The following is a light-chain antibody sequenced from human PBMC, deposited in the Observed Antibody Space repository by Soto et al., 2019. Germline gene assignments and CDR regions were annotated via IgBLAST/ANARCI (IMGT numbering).Light chain of an antibody. CDR3: QQYDNLPPF. CDR1: QDISNY. CDR2: DAS. Sequence: DIQMTQSPSSLSASVGDRVTITCQASQDISNYLNWYQQKPGKAPKLLIYDASNLGTGVPSRFSGSGSGTDFTFTISSLQPEDIATYYCQQYDNLPPFFGGGTKVESK. J-gene: IGKJ4*01. V-gene: IGKV1-33*01.